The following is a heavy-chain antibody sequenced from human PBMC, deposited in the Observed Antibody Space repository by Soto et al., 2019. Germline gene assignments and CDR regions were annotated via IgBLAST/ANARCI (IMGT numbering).Heavy chain of an antibody. J-gene: IGHJ4*02. D-gene: IGHD3-22*01. V-gene: IGHV1-18*01. CDR1: GYTFTSYG. CDR3: ARRAYYDRSGYLNY. CDR2: ISVYNGNT. Sequence: ASVKVSCKASGYTFTSYGISWVRQAPGQGLEWMGWISVYNGNTNYAQKLQGRVTMTTDTSTSTAYMELRSLRSDDTAAYYCARRAYYDRSGYLNYLGQGNPVTVSS.